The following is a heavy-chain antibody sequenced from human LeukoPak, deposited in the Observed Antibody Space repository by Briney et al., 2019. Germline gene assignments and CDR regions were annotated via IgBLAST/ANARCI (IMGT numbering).Heavy chain of an antibody. Sequence: ASVKVSCKASGGTFSSYAISWVRQAPGQGLEWMGGIIPIFGTANYAQKFQGRVTITADESTSTAYMELSSLRSEDTAVYYCARDVLRFLEWPNNWFDPWGQGTLVTVSS. CDR3: ARDVLRFLEWPNNWFDP. D-gene: IGHD3-3*01. CDR2: IIPIFGTA. V-gene: IGHV1-69*13. J-gene: IGHJ5*02. CDR1: GGTFSSYA.